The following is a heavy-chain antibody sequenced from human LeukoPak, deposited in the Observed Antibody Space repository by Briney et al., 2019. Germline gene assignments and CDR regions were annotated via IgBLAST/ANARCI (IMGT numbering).Heavy chain of an antibody. CDR3: ARDRITGTLGD. Sequence: SETLSLTCTVSGGSISSSSYYWGWIRQPPGKGLEWIGYIYHSGSTYYNPSLKSRVTISVDRSKNQFSLKLSSVTAADTAVYYCARDRITGTLGDWGQGTLVTVSS. CDR1: GGSISSSSYY. V-gene: IGHV4-39*07. CDR2: IYHSGST. J-gene: IGHJ4*02. D-gene: IGHD1-7*01.